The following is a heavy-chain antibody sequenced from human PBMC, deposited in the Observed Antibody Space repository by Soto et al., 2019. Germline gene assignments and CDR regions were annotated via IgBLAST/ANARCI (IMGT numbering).Heavy chain of an antibody. D-gene: IGHD3-10*01. Sequence: QVQLVESGGGVVQPGRSLRLSCAASGFTFSSYGIHWVRQAPGKGLKWVAVISYDGSNKYYADSVKGRFTISRDNSKNTLYLQMNSLRAEDTAVYYCAKDQLRGVRGVITYYYGMDVWGQGTPVTVSS. J-gene: IGHJ6*02. CDR3: AKDQLRGVRGVITYYYGMDV. V-gene: IGHV3-30*18. CDR2: ISYDGSNK. CDR1: GFTFSSYG.